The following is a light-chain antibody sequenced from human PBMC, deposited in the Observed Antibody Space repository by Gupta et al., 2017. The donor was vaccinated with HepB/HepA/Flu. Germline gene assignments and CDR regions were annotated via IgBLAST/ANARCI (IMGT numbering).Light chain of an antibody. V-gene: IGLV2-14*01. CDR1: SSDVGVYHY. CDR2: DVI. Sequence: QSALTQPASVSGSPGKSITIPCTGTSSDVGVYHYVSWFRPSPGKAPKLMIYDVINRPSGGSDRFSGSKSGNTASLTISGLQAEDEADYYCSSLTTSATVVFGGGTRLTVL. J-gene: IGLJ2*01. CDR3: SSLTTSATVV.